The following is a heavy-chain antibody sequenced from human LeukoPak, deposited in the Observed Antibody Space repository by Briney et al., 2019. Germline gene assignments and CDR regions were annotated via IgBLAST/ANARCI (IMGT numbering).Heavy chain of an antibody. CDR1: GYGFTSYW. V-gene: IGHV5-51*01. Sequence: GESLQISFKGAGYGFTSYWIGWGRRMPGKGGEGRGIIYPGDCDTRYSPSFQGQVTISADKSISTAYLQWSSLKASDTAMYYCARLSPATPCDYWGQGTLVTVSS. CDR3: ARLSPATPCDY. CDR2: IYPGDCDT. J-gene: IGHJ4*02.